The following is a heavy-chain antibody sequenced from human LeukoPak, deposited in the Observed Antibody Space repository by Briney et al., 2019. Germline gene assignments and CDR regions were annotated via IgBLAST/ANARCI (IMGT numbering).Heavy chain of an antibody. CDR1: GFTFSSYE. D-gene: IGHD3-3*01. CDR3: AKTSLSDASGHYYYIDV. CDR2: ISSSGSTI. J-gene: IGHJ6*03. Sequence: GGSLRLSCAASGFTFSSYEMNWVRQAPGKGLEWVSYISSSGSTIYYADSVKGRFTISRDNSQNTVSLQVNNLRTEDTALYYCAKTSLSDASGHYYYIDVWVKGTTVTVSS. V-gene: IGHV3-48*03.